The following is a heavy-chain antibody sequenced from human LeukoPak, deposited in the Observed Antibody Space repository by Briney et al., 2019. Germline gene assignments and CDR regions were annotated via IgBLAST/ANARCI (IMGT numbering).Heavy chain of an antibody. D-gene: IGHD3-22*01. CDR1: GGSISSYY. Sequence: SETLSLTCTVSGGSISSYYWSWIRQPPGKGLEWIGYIYYSGSTNYNPSLKSRVTISVDTSKNQFSLKLSSVTAADTAAYYCASPVVDSSGYYRIPYWGQGTLVTVSS. V-gene: IGHV4-59*01. CDR3: ASPVVDSSGYYRIPY. J-gene: IGHJ4*02. CDR2: IYYSGST.